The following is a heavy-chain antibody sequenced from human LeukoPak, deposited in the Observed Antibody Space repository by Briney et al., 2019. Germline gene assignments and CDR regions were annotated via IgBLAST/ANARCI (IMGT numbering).Heavy chain of an antibody. D-gene: IGHD2-8*01. CDR1: GYTFTSYD. Sequence: ASVKFSCKASGYTFTSYDINWVRQATGQGLEWMGWMNPNSGNTGYAQKFQGRVTITRNTSISTAYMELSSLRSEDTAVYYCARGTDNGYYYYYMDVWGKGTTVTVSS. V-gene: IGHV1-8*03. CDR2: MNPNSGNT. CDR3: ARGTDNGYYYYYMDV. J-gene: IGHJ6*03.